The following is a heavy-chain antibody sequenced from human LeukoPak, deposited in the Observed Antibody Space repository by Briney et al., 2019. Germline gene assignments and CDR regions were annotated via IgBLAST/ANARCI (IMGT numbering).Heavy chain of an antibody. CDR1: GYTFTSYY. CDR2: INPSGGST. D-gene: IGHD3-10*01. J-gene: IGHJ5*02. CDR3: AREASVLLWFGELLSGERYNWFDP. V-gene: IGHV1-46*01. Sequence: GASVKVSCKASGYTFTSYYMHWVRQAPGQGLEWMGLINPSGGSTSYAQKFQGRVTMTRDTSTSTVYMELSSLRSEDTAVYYCAREASVLLWFGELLSGERYNWFDPWGQGTLVTVSS.